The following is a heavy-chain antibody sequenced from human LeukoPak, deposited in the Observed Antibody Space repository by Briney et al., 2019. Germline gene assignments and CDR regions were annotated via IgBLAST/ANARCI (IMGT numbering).Heavy chain of an antibody. D-gene: IGHD6-19*01. Sequence: GGTLRLSCAASEFTFSSYAMNWVRQAPGKGLEWVSSISGAGDSRYYADSVKGRFTISRDNAKNSLYLQMNSLRAEDTAVYYCARHLKSAVAGSFDYWGQGTLVTVSS. J-gene: IGHJ4*02. CDR2: ISGAGDSR. CDR3: ARHLKSAVAGSFDY. CDR1: EFTFSSYA. V-gene: IGHV3-23*01.